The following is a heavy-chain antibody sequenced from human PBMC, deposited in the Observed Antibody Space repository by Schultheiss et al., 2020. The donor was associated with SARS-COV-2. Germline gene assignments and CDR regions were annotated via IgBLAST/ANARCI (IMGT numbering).Heavy chain of an antibody. CDR3: AKSPRTYSRTPSLYYFDY. CDR2: IWYDGSNK. J-gene: IGHJ4*02. V-gene: IGHV3-33*06. Sequence: GGSLRLSCAASGFTFSSYGMHWVRQAPGKGLEWVAVIWYDGSNKYYADSVKGRFTISRDNSKNTLYLQMNSLRAEDTAVYYCAKSPRTYSRTPSLYYFDYWGQGTLVTVSS. CDR1: GFTFSSYG. D-gene: IGHD6-13*01.